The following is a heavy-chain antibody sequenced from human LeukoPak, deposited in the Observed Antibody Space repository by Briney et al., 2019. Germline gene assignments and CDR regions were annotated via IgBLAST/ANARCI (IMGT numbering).Heavy chain of an antibody. V-gene: IGHV4-59*08. CDR2: IYYSGST. CDR3: ARSGPYSSSWFLF. D-gene: IGHD6-13*01. Sequence: PSETLSLTCTVSGGSMSPYHWGWIRQPPGKGLEWTGYIYYSGSTNYNPSLNSRVTISVDTSKNQFSLKLSSVTAADTAVYYCARSGPYSSSWFLFWGQGTLVTVSS. CDR1: GGSMSPYH. J-gene: IGHJ4*02.